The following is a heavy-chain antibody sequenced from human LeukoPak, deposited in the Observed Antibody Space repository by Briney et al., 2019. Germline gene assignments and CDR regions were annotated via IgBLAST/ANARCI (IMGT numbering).Heavy chain of an antibody. CDR3: ARERSIMYYDFWSGYYGL. CDR1: GGTFSSYA. CDR2: IIPIFGTA. D-gene: IGHD3-3*01. V-gene: IGHV1-69*13. Sequence: SVKVSCKASGGTFSSYAISWVRQAPGQGLEWMGWIIPIFGTANYAQKFQGRVTITADESTSTAYMELSSLRSEDTAEYYCARERSIMYYDFWSGYYGLWGQGTLVTVSS. J-gene: IGHJ4*02.